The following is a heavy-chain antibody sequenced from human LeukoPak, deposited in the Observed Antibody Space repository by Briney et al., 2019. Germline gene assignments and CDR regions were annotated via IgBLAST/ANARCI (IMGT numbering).Heavy chain of an antibody. CDR2: IGTAGDT. CDR3: VGGIVRRGYFDY. CDR1: GFTFSTYD. D-gene: IGHD3-10*01. J-gene: IGHJ4*02. V-gene: IGHV3-13*01. Sequence: GGSLRLSCAASGFTFSTYDIHWVRQTTGRGLEWVSAIGTAGDTYYVDSVKGRFTISRENAKNSLYLQMNSLRAGDTAVYYCVGGIVRRGYFDYWGQGALVTVSS.